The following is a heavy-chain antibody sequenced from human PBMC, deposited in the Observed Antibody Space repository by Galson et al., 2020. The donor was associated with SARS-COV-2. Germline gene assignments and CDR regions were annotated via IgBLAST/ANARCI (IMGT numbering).Heavy chain of an antibody. J-gene: IGHJ5*02. CDR3: ARVWERGFSYGNWFDP. D-gene: IGHD5-18*01. CDR1: GYTFTNYD. Sequence: ASVKVSCQASGYTFTNYDIKWVRQATGEGLEWMGWMNPKSGNTGYVQKFQGRVTMTRDTSTSTAYMELSSLRSEDTAVYYCARVWERGFSYGNWFDPWGQGTLVTVSS. V-gene: IGHV1-8*01. CDR2: MNPKSGNT.